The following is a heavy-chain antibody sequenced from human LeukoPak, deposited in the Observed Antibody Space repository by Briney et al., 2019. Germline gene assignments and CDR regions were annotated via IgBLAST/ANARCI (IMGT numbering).Heavy chain of an antibody. V-gene: IGHV3-53*01. D-gene: IGHD1-26*01. CDR3: AKVDSGNYYYFDN. J-gene: IGHJ4*02. CDR2: IYSGGGT. Sequence: GSLRLSCAASGFTVSSYYMSWVRQAPGKGLEWVSVIYSGGGTYYADSVKGRFTISRDNSKNTLYLQMNSLRGEDTAVYYCAKVDSGNYYYFDNWGQGTLVTVSS. CDR1: GFTVSSYY.